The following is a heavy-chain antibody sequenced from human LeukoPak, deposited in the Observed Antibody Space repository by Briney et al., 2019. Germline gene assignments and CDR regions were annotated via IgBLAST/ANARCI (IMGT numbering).Heavy chain of an antibody. CDR1: GFTFSCYG. V-gene: IGHV3-30*18. CDR3: AKGVGATRIFDY. D-gene: IGHD1-26*01. J-gene: IGHJ4*02. Sequence: GRSLRLSCVASGFTFSCYGMHWVRRAPGEGPEWVAFISYDGSNKYYADSVKGRFTISRDNSKNTLYLQMNSLRAEDTAMYYCAKGVGATRIFDYWGQGTLVTVSS. CDR2: ISYDGSNK.